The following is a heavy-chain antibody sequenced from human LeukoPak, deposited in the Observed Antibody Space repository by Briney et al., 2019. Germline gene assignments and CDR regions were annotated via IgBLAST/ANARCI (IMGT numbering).Heavy chain of an antibody. CDR1: GGSISSSSYY. Sequence: SETLSLTCTVSGGSISSSSYYWGWIRQPPGKGLAWIGSIHYGGSTYYTASLKSRVTISVNTSKNQFSLKLSSVTAADTAVYYCARDGYSGSDALWGQGTLVTVSS. D-gene: IGHD5-12*01. J-gene: IGHJ4*02. CDR3: ARDGYSGSDAL. V-gene: IGHV4-39*02. CDR2: IHYGGST.